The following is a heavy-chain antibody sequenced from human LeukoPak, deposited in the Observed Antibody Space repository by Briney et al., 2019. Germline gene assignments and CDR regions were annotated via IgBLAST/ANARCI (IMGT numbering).Heavy chain of an antibody. CDR2: IKQDGSEK. J-gene: IGHJ4*02. CDR3: ARDRASYYHGSGSPDY. D-gene: IGHD3-10*01. CDR1: GFPFNSYW. Sequence: GGSLGLSCAASGFPFNSYWMSWVRQAPGKGLEWVANIKQDGSEKYYVDSVKGRFTISRDNAKNSLYLQMNSLRAEDTAVYYCARDRASYYHGSGSPDYWGQGTLVTVSS. V-gene: IGHV3-7*01.